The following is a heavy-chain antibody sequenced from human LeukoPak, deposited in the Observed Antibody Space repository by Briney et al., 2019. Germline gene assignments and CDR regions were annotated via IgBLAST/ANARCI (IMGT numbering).Heavy chain of an antibody. D-gene: IGHD1-26*01. CDR2: SYSGGNA. V-gene: IGHV4-59*01. Sequence: KPSETLSLTCTVSGASTSAYYWSWIRQPPGKGLEWIGYSYSGGNANYNPSLKTRVTISIDTSENQFSLRRTSVTAADTAVYFCAHSKRGGGYYINAFAVWGQGTLVTISS. CDR3: AHSKRGGGYYINAFAV. J-gene: IGHJ3*01. CDR1: GASTSAYY.